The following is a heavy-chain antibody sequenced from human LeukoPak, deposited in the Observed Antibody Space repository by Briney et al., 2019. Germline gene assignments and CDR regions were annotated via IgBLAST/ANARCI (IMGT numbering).Heavy chain of an antibody. Sequence: SETLSLTCTASGGSISSYYWSWIRQPPGKGLEWIGYIYYSGTTDYNPSLKSRVTISVDTCNNQSSLKVSSVPAADTAVYYCARSSGAYRSFDYWGQGTLVPVSS. D-gene: IGHD1-26*01. CDR1: GGSISSYY. CDR2: IYYSGTT. J-gene: IGHJ4*02. V-gene: IGHV4-59*01. CDR3: ARSSGAYRSFDY.